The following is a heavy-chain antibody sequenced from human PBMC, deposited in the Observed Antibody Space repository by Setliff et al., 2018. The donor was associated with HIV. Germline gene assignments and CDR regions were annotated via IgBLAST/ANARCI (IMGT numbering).Heavy chain of an antibody. J-gene: IGHJ4*02. CDR1: GGSVSSSSYY. CDR3: VNPSGAMGDFDS. V-gene: IGHV4-39*01. Sequence: PSETLSLTCTVSGGSVSSSSYYWAWIRQPPGKGLEWIGSIYYSGSTYYNPSLKSRVTISIDTSKNQFSLQLTSVTAADTAVYYCVNPSGAMGDFDSWGQGTLVTVSS. D-gene: IGHD3-16*01. CDR2: IYYSGST.